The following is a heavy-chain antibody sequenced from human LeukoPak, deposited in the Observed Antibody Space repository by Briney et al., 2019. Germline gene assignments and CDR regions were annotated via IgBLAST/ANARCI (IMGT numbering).Heavy chain of an antibody. CDR3: ARDHNYAFDY. CDR2: VGISSGNT. Sequence: GGSLRLSCAASGFTLSDYSMNWVRQAPGKGLEWISWVGISSGNTKYAASVKSRFTISGDNAKNSLYLQMNSLRVEDTAVYYCARDHNYAFDYWGQGTLVTVSS. J-gene: IGHJ4*02. CDR1: GFTLSDYS. V-gene: IGHV3-48*04. D-gene: IGHD1-1*01.